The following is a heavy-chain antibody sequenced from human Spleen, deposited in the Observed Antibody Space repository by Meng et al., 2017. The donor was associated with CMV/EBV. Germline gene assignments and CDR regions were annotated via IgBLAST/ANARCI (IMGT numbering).Heavy chain of an antibody. J-gene: IGHJ6*02. CDR2: ISTTSTYI. V-gene: IGHV3-21*01. CDR3: ASQYRPETYYYYNIDV. Sequence: GESLKISCAASGFTFSSYSMHWVRQAPEKELEWVSSISTTSTYIYYAGSVRGRFTISRDNAKNSLSLQMNSLRAEDTAVYYCASQYRPETYYYYNIDVWGQGTTVTVSS. D-gene: IGHD3-16*02. CDR1: GFTFSSYS.